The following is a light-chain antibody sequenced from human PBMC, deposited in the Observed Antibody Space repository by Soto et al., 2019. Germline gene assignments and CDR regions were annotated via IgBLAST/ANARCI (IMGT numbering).Light chain of an antibody. CDR2: EVS. J-gene: IGLJ1*01. CDR1: SSDVGGYNY. V-gene: IGLV2-14*01. Sequence: QSALTQPASVSGSPGQSITISCTGTSSDVGGYNYVSWYQQHPGKAPKLMIYEVSNRPSGVSNRFSGSKSGKTASLTISGLQAEDEAEYYCSSYPSSSIDYVFGTGTKLTVL. CDR3: SSYPSSSIDYV.